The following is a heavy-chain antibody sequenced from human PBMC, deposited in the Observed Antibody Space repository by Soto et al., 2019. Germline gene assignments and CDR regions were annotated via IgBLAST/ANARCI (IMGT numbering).Heavy chain of an antibody. CDR2: IIPIFGTA. CDR1: GGTFSSYA. D-gene: IGHD3-9*01. J-gene: IGHJ5*02. Sequence: QVQLVQSGAEVKKPGSSVKVSCKASGGTFSSYAISWVRQAPGQGLEWMGGIIPIFGTANYAQKFQGRVTITAEESTSTAYMELSSLRSEDTAVYYCARSGTPNYDILTGYSEFDPWGQGTLVTVSS. V-gene: IGHV1-69*12. CDR3: ARSGTPNYDILTGYSEFDP.